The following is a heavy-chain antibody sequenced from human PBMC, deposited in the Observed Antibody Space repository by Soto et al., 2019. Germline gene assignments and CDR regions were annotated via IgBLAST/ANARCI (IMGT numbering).Heavy chain of an antibody. CDR2: ISAYNGNT. CDR1: GYTFTSYG. V-gene: IGHV1-18*01. D-gene: IGHD4-17*01. Sequence: ASVKVSCKASGYTFTSYGISWVRQAPGQGLEWMGWISAYNGNTNYAQKLQGRVTMTTDTSTSTAYMELRSLRSDDTAVYYCARMLGDYGYYYGMDVWGQGTTVTVSS. CDR3: ARMLGDYGYYYGMDV. J-gene: IGHJ6*02.